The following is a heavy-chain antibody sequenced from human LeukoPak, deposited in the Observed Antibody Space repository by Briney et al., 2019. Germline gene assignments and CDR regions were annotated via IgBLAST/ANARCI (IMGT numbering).Heavy chain of an antibody. CDR3: AKERAGYTNPYYFDY. CDR2: IKDDGSEN. D-gene: IGHD3-16*02. J-gene: IGHJ4*02. Sequence: GGSLRLSCAASGFTFSSFWMSWVRQVPGKGLEWVANIKDDGSENHHVDSVRGRFTISRDNAKNSLYLQMNSLRAEDTAVYYCAKERAGYTNPYYFDYWGQGTLVTVSS. CDR1: GFTFSSFW. V-gene: IGHV3-7*03.